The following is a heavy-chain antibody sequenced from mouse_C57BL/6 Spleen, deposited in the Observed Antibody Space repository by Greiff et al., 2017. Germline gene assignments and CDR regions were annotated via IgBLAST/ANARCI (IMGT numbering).Heavy chain of an antibody. V-gene: IGHV3-6*01. J-gene: IGHJ2*01. Sequence: ESGPGLVKPSQSLSLTCSVTGYSITSGYYWNWIRQFPGNKLEWMGYISYDGSNNYNPSLKNRISITRDTSKNQFFLKLNSVTTEDTATYYCARVIYYGNYVGYWGQGTTLTVSS. CDR1: GYSITSGYY. D-gene: IGHD2-1*01. CDR2: ISYDGSN. CDR3: ARVIYYGNYVGY.